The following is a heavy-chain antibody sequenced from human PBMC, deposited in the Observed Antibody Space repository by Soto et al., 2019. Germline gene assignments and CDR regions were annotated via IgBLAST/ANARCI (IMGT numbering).Heavy chain of an antibody. Sequence: QVQLVQSGADVKKPGSSVKISCTASGAAFSNYTFTWVRRAPGQGLEWVGRVIPLLDASNYAEKFQDRVTISADRSTSKVYMELSGLRSEDSAIYYCASGKSQMSKDRMGFYYYMDVWGKGTTVTVSS. J-gene: IGHJ6*03. D-gene: IGHD1-1*01. CDR2: VIPLLDAS. V-gene: IGHV1-69*08. CDR1: GAAFSNYT. CDR3: ASGKSQMSKDRMGFYYYMDV.